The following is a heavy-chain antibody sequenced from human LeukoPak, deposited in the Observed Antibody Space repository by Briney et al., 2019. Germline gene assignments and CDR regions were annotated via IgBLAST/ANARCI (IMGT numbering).Heavy chain of an antibody. Sequence: KPSETLSLTCVVYGGSFTAYTWSWIRQSPGKGLEWIGEVKHGGSTNYNPSLKSRVTISTDTSKNQFSLKLTSVTAADAAVYYCARLRARGFDYWGQGTLVTVSP. D-gene: IGHD3-16*01. CDR1: GGSFTAYT. V-gene: IGHV4-34*01. CDR2: VKHGGST. J-gene: IGHJ4*02. CDR3: ARLRARGFDY.